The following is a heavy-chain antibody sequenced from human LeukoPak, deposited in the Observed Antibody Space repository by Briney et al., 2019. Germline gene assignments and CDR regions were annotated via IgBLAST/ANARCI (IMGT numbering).Heavy chain of an antibody. CDR2: ITSSSSYI. CDR1: GFTFSSYA. D-gene: IGHD6-6*01. Sequence: PGGSLRLSCAASGFTFSSYAMHWVRQAPGKGLEWVSSITSSSSYIYYADSVKGRSTISRDNAKNSLYLQMNSLRAEDTAVYYCARSYSSSRGTFDYWGQGTLVTVSS. J-gene: IGHJ4*02. V-gene: IGHV3-21*01. CDR3: ARSYSSSRGTFDY.